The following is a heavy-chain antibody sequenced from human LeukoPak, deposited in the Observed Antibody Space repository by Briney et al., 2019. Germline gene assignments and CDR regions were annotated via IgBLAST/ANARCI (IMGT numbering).Heavy chain of an antibody. CDR3: AKSGLVTAIRSYFDY. CDR1: TFXXXA. J-gene: IGHJ4*02. D-gene: IGHD2-21*02. Sequence: TFXXXAVSWVRQXPGKGLEWVSTISGSGGSTYYADSVKGGFTISRDNSKNTLSLQMNSLRAEDTAVYYCAKSGLVTAIRSYFDYWGQGTLVTVSS. V-gene: IGHV3-23*01. CDR2: ISGSGGST.